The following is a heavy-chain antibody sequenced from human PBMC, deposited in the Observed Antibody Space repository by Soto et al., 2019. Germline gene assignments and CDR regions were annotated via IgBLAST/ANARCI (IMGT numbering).Heavy chain of an antibody. CDR1: GFIFSDYY. CDR2: ISTRSTYT. V-gene: IGHV3-11*06. Sequence: GGSLRLSCAASGFIFSDYYMSWVRQTPGKGLEWVSYISTRSTYTNYADSVKGRFTISRDNAKNSLYLQMDSLRVEDTAVYYCARDLAWKRGKVGRYYYGMDVWGQGTTVTVSS. J-gene: IGHJ6*02. D-gene: IGHD1-1*01. CDR3: ARDLAWKRGKVGRYYYGMDV.